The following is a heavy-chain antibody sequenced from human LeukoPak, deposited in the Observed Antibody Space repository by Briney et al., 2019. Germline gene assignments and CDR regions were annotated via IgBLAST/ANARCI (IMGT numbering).Heavy chain of an antibody. CDR2: ISGSGGST. CDR3: AKDQIRYSGSYWDLDY. J-gene: IGHJ4*02. Sequence: PGGSLRLSCAASGFTFSSYTMSWVRQAPGKGLEWVSAISGSGGSTYYADSVKGRFTISRDNSKNTLFLQMNSLRAEDTAVYYCAKDQIRYSGSYWDLDYWGQGTLVTVSS. D-gene: IGHD1-26*01. CDR1: GFTFSSYT. V-gene: IGHV3-23*01.